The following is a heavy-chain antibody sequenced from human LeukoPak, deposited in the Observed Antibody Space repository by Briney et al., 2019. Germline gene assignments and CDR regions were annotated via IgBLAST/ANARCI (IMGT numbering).Heavy chain of an antibody. V-gene: IGHV3-23*01. CDR3: AKDFYGDYPNWFDP. CDR1: GFTFSGYA. CDR2: ISASGGST. J-gene: IGHJ5*02. D-gene: IGHD4-17*01. Sequence: GGSLRLSCAASGFTFSGYAMSWVRQAPGKGLEWVSGISASGGSTYYAYSVKGRFTISRDNSKNTVDLQMNSLRSEDTAIYYCAKDFYGDYPNWFDPWGQGTLVTVSS.